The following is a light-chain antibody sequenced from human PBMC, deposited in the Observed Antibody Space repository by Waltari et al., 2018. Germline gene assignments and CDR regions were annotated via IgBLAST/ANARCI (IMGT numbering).Light chain of an antibody. J-gene: IGKJ3*01. CDR1: QSVSSSY. V-gene: IGKV3-20*01. CDR2: GAS. CDR3: QQDGSAPIFT. Sequence: DIVLTQSPGTLSLSPGERATLSCRASQSVSSSYLAWYQQKPGQAPRLLIHGASVRATGIPDRFSGSGSGADFPRTVSRLEAEDFGLYYCQQDGSAPIFTFGPVTKVDIK.